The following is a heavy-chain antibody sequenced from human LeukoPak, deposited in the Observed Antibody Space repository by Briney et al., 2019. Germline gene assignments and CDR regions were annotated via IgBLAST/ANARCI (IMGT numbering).Heavy chain of an antibody. V-gene: IGHV3-30*04. D-gene: IGHD3-10*01. Sequence: SGRSLRLSCAASGFSFRSYAMHWVRQAPAKGLEWVAFMSYDGTKEYYADSVKGRFTISRDHSINKLYLQIDSLGPEDTGVYYCAKDRYGSGNNYLDAWGQGTLVTVSS. CDR3: AKDRYGSGNNYLDA. CDR1: GFSFRSYA. CDR2: MSYDGTKE. J-gene: IGHJ4*02.